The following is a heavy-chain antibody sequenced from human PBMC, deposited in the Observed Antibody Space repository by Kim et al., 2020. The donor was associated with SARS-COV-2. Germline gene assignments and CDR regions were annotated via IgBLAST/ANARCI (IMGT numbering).Heavy chain of an antibody. Sequence: GGSLRLSCAASGFTFSSYAMSWVRQAPGKGLEWVSAISGSGGSTYYADSVKGRFTISRDNSKNTLYLQMNSLRAEDTAVYYCAKGAGLLWFGELWEPFDYWGQGTLVTVSS. CDR3: AKGAGLLWFGELWEPFDY. CDR2: ISGSGGST. D-gene: IGHD3-10*01. CDR1: GFTFSSYA. J-gene: IGHJ4*02. V-gene: IGHV3-23*01.